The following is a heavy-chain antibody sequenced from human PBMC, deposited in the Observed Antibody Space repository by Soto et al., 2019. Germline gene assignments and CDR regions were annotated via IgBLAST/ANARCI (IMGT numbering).Heavy chain of an antibody. J-gene: IGHJ5*02. D-gene: IGHD2-15*01. CDR2: ISYSGST. V-gene: IGHV4-59*01. Sequence: SDTLSLTCTVSSASITTYYWSWIRQPPWKGLEWIGYISYSGSTDYNSSLKSRVTISFDASKNQISLQVRSVTAADAAFYYCARDLKEYCSDGKCNWFDPWGQGTLVTVS. CDR1: SASITTYY. CDR3: ARDLKEYCSDGKCNWFDP.